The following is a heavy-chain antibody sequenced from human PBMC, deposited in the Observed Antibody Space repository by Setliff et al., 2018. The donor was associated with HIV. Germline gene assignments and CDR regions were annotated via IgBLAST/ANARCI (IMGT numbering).Heavy chain of an antibody. Sequence: ASVKVSCKASGYTFTSYDINWVRQAPGQGLEWMGWISAHNGRINYAQKFQGRVTMTEDTSTDTAYMELSSLRSDDTAMYYCATDPGYSSTWYSESFQHWGQGTVVTVSS. J-gene: IGHJ1*01. CDR1: GYTFTSYD. D-gene: IGHD6-13*01. CDR3: ATDPGYSSTWYSESFQH. V-gene: IGHV1-18*01. CDR2: ISAHNGRI.